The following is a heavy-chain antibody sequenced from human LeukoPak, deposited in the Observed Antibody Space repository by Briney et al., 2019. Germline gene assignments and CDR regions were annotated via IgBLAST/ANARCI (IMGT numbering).Heavy chain of an antibody. CDR3: ARDPEPYDPIAVAGIDY. V-gene: IGHV3-21*01. CDR1: GFTFSSYS. Sequence: GGSLRLSCAASGFTFSSYSMNWVRQAPGKGLEWVSSISSSSSYIYYADSVKGRFTISRDNAKNSLYLQMNSLRAEDTAVYYCARDPEPYDPIAVAGIDYWGQGTLVTVSS. CDR2: ISSSSSYI. D-gene: IGHD6-19*01. J-gene: IGHJ4*02.